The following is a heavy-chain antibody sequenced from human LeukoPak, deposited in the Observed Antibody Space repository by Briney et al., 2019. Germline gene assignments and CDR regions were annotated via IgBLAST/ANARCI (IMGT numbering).Heavy chain of an antibody. V-gene: IGHV4-39*01. CDR2: IYYSGST. Sequence: SETLSLTCTVSGGSISSSSYYWGWIRQPPGKGLEWIGSIYYSGSTYYNPSLKSRVTISVDTSKNQFSLKLSSVTAADTAVYYCAMENNDAFDIWGQGTMVTVSS. D-gene: IGHD2/OR15-2a*01. J-gene: IGHJ3*02. CDR3: AMENNDAFDI. CDR1: GGSISSSSYY.